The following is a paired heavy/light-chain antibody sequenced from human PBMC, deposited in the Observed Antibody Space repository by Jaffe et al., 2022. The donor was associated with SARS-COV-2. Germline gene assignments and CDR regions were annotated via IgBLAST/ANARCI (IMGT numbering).Heavy chain of an antibody. V-gene: IGHV3-30*18. CDR3: AKEPGGAYRWYFDL. CDR1: GFTFSSYG. J-gene: IGHJ2*01. CDR2: ISYDGSDK. Sequence: QVQLVESGGGVVQPGRSLRVSCTASGFTFSSYGMHWVRQAPGKGLEWVAMISYDGSDKYYADSVKGRFTISRDKSKNTLYLQMNSLRTEDTAVYFCAKEPGGAYRWYFDLWGRGTLVTVSS. D-gene: IGHD3-16*01.
Light chain of an antibody. V-gene: IGLV2-23*02. CDR2: EFN. CDR3: CSYAGSSAFVV. CDR1: SSDVGNYNL. J-gene: IGLJ2*01. Sequence: QSALTQPASVSESPGQSITISCTGTSSDVGNYNLVSWYQQHPGKAPKLIIYEFNKRPSGVSNRFSGSKSGNTASLTISGLQTEDEANYYCCSYAGSSAFVVFGGGTRVTVL.